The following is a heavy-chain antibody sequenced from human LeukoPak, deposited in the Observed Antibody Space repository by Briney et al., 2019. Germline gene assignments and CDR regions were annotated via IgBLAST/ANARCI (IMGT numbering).Heavy chain of an antibody. D-gene: IGHD1-1*01. V-gene: IGHV4-31*03. CDR2: IYYSGST. CDR1: GGSISSGGYY. J-gene: IGHJ4*02. Sequence: PSETLSLTCTVSGGSISSGGYYWSWLRQHPGKGLEWIGYIYYSGSTYYNPSLKSRVTISVDTSKNQFSLKLSSVTAADTAVYYCARDQGGNWNYFDYWSQGTLVTVSS. CDR3: ARDQGGNWNYFDY.